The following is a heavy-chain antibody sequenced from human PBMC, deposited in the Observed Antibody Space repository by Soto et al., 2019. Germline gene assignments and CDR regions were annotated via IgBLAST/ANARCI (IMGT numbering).Heavy chain of an antibody. CDR2: ISAFNGKT. J-gene: IGHJ4*02. CDR1: GYTFTSYG. V-gene: IGHV1-18*01. Sequence: ASVKVSCKASGYTFTSYGISWVRQAPGQGLEWMGWISAFNGKTNYPQKLQGRVTMTTDTSTSTAYMELRSLRAGDTAVYYCARDPRAAAGLDYWGQGTLVTVSS. CDR3: ARDPRAAAGLDY. D-gene: IGHD6-13*01.